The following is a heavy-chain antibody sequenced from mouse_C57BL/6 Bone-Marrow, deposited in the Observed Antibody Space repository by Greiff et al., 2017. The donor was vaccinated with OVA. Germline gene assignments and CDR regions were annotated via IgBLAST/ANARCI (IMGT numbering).Heavy chain of an antibody. CDR2: ISYSGST. V-gene: IGHV3-8*01. CDR1: GYSITSDY. Sequence: EVHLVESGPGLAKPSQTLSLTCSVTGYSITSDYRNWIRKFPGNKLEYMGYISYSGSTYYNPSLKSRISITRDTSKNQYYLQLNSVTTEDTATYYCARRALLLRDWYFDVWGTGTTVTVSS. D-gene: IGHD1-1*01. J-gene: IGHJ1*03. CDR3: ARRALLLRDWYFDV.